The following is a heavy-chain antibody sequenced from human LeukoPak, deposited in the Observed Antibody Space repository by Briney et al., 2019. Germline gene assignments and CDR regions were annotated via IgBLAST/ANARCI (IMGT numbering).Heavy chain of an antibody. J-gene: IGHJ5*02. V-gene: IGHV4-34*01. CDR2: INHSGST. CDR1: GGSFSGYY. CDR3: ARHLGVSGWYLGYNWFDP. Sequence: TTSETLSLTCAVYGGSFSGYYWSWIRQPPGKGLEWIGEINHSGSTNYNPSLKSRVTISVDTSKNQFSLKLSSVTAADTAVYYCARHLGVSGWYLGYNWFDPWGQGTLVTVSS. D-gene: IGHD6-19*01.